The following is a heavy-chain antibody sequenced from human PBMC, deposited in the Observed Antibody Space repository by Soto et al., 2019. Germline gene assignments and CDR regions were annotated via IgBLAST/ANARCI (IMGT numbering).Heavy chain of an antibody. D-gene: IGHD5-12*01. Sequence: ASVKVSCNASGYTFTGYYMHWVRQAPGQGLEWMGWINPNSGGTNYAQKFQGRVTMTRDTSISTAYMELSRLRSDDTAVYYCARGGDIVATMDDAFDIWGQGTMVTVSS. CDR3: ARGGDIVATMDDAFDI. J-gene: IGHJ3*02. V-gene: IGHV1-2*02. CDR1: GYTFTGYY. CDR2: INPNSGGT.